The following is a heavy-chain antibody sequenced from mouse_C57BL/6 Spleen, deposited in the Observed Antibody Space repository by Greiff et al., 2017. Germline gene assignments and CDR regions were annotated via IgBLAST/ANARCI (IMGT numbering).Heavy chain of an antibody. CDR1: GFNIKDYY. Sequence: EVKLMESGAELVKPGASVKLSCTASGFNIKDYYMHWVKQRTEQGLEWIGRIDPEDGETKYAPKFQGKATITADTSSNTAYLQLSSLTSADTAVYYCAHYYGSSYGYWGQGTTLTVSS. V-gene: IGHV14-2*01. D-gene: IGHD1-1*01. J-gene: IGHJ2*01. CDR2: IDPEDGET. CDR3: AHYYGSSYGY.